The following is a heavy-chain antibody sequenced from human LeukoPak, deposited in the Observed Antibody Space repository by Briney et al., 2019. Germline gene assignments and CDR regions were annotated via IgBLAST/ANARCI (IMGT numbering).Heavy chain of an antibody. D-gene: IGHD6-19*01. J-gene: IGHJ4*02. V-gene: IGHV3-11*01. CDR3: ARGGSGSSFDY. CDR2: ISSSGISI. CDR1: GFTFSDYY. Sequence: GGSLRLSCAASGFTFSDYYISWTRQAPGKGLEWVSYISSSGISIYYVDSVKGRFTISRDNAKNSLYLQMNSLRAEDTAVYYCARGGSGSSFDYWGQGTLVTVSS.